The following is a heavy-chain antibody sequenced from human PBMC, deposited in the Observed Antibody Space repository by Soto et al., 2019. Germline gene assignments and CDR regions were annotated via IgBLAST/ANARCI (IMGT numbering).Heavy chain of an antibody. J-gene: IGHJ4*02. CDR3: ARALPVVVPRLGEEKHFDY. CDR2: IYHSGST. CDR1: GGSISSSNW. D-gene: IGHD2-21*01. Sequence: QVQLQESGPGLVKPLGTLSLTCAVSGGSISSSNWWSWVRQPPGKGLEWIGEIYHSGSTNYNPSLKSRVTISVDKSKNQFSLKLSSVTAADTAVYYCARALPVVVPRLGEEKHFDYWGQGTLVTVSS. V-gene: IGHV4-4*02.